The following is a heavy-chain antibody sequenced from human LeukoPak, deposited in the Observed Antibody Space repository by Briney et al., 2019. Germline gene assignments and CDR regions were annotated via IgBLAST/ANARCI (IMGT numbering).Heavy chain of an antibody. Sequence: SVKVSCKASGGTFSSYAISWVRQAPGQGLEWMGRIIPILGIANYAQKFQGRVTMTEDTSTDTAYMELSSLRSEDTAVYYCATGRYCSSTSCYRGFDYWGQGTLVTVSS. CDR3: ATGRYCSSTSCYRGFDY. J-gene: IGHJ4*02. CDR2: IIPILGIA. D-gene: IGHD2-2*02. V-gene: IGHV1-69*04. CDR1: GGTFSSYA.